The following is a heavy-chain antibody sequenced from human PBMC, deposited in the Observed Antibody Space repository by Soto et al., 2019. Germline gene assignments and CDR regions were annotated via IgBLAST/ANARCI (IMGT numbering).Heavy chain of an antibody. V-gene: IGHV1-2*04. J-gene: IGHJ5*02. CDR1: GYTFSDYY. D-gene: IGHD5-12*01. Sequence: QVQLVQSGAEVKKPGASVKVSCKASGYTFSDYYIHWVRQAPGQGLEWMGWINPYSGATNYSQKFPDWVTMTRDASGKTAYLELTTLVSDDTAVYYCARARANVAPNWFDPWGQGTLVIVSS. CDR3: ARARANVAPNWFDP. CDR2: INPYSGAT.